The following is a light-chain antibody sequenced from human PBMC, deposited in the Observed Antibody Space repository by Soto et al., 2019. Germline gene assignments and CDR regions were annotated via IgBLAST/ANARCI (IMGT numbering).Light chain of an antibody. CDR2: QDR. V-gene: IGLV3-1*01. CDR3: QAWDSSTPGV. CDR1: KLGDKY. Sequence: SYELTQPPSVSVSPGQTASITCSGDKLGDKYACWYQQKPGQSPVLVIYQDRKRPSGIPERFSGSNSGNAATLTISGTQAMDEADYYCQAWDSSTPGVFGGGTQLTVL. J-gene: IGLJ2*01.